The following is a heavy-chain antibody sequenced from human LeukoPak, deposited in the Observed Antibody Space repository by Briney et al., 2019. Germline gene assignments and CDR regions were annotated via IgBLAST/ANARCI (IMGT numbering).Heavy chain of an antibody. CDR3: ARSGSGSSHYYFDY. J-gene: IGHJ4*02. D-gene: IGHD3-22*01. Sequence: KASETLSLTCAVYGGSFSGYYWSWIRQPPGKGLEWSGEINHSGSTNYNPSLKSRVTISVDTSKNQFSLKLSSVTAADTAVYYCARSGSGSSHYYFDYWGQGTLVTVSS. CDR1: GGSFSGYY. CDR2: INHSGST. V-gene: IGHV4-34*01.